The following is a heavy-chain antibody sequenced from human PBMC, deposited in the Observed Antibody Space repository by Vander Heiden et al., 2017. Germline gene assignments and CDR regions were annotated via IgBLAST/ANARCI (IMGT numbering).Heavy chain of an antibody. CDR2: IYYSGST. V-gene: IGHV4-39*01. D-gene: IGHD3-22*01. CDR3: ASTYYYDSSGYYYEFDY. CDR1: GGPISSRSYY. Sequence: QLQLQESGPGLVTPSETLSLTCTVSGGPISSRSYYWGWLRQPPGKGLRWIGSIYYSGSTYYNPSLKSRVTISVDTSKNQFSLKLSSVTAADTAVYYCASTYYYDSSGYYYEFDYWGQGTLVTVSS. J-gene: IGHJ4*02.